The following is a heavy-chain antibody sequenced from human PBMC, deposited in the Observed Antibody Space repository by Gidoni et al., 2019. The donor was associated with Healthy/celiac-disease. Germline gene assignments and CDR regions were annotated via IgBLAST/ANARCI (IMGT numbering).Heavy chain of an antibody. CDR2: IYYSGST. CDR3: ARVDDILTGLDY. D-gene: IGHD3-9*01. CDR1: GGSISSSSYY. Sequence: QLQLQESGPGLVKPSETLSLTCTVSGGSISSSSYYWGWIRQPPGTGLEWIGSIYYSGSTYYNPSLKSRVTISVDTSKNQFSLKLSSVTAADTAVYYCARVDDILTGLDYWGQGTLVTVSS. J-gene: IGHJ4*02. V-gene: IGHV4-39*07.